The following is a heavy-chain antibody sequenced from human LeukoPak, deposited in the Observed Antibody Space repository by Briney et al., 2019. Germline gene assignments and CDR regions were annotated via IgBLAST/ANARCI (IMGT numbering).Heavy chain of an antibody. CDR2: IYISGST. CDR1: GGSISSYY. CDR3: ARALSYYDSSGYGGDAFDI. J-gene: IGHJ3*02. D-gene: IGHD3-22*01. Sequence: SETLSLTCTVSGGSISSYYWSWIRQPAGKGLEWIGRIYISGSTNYNPSLKSRVTMSVDTSKNQFSLKLSSVTAADTAVYHCARALSYYDSSGYGGDAFDIWGQGTMVTVSS. V-gene: IGHV4-4*07.